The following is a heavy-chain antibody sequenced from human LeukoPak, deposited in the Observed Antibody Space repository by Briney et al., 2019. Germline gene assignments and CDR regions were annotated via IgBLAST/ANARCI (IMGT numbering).Heavy chain of an antibody. CDR2: INPNSGGT. V-gene: IGHV1-2*02. D-gene: IGHD4-11*01. Sequence: ASVKVSCQASGYTFTGYYMHWVRQAPGQGLEWMGWINPNSGGTNYAQKFQGRVTMTRDTSISTAYMELSRLRSDDTAVYYCARDMATVTPGYYMDVWGKGTTVTVSS. J-gene: IGHJ6*03. CDR3: ARDMATVTPGYYMDV. CDR1: GYTFTGYY.